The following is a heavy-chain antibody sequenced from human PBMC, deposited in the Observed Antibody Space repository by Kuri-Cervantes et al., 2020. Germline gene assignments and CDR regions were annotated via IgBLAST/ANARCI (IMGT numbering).Heavy chain of an antibody. CDR2: IYHSGST. CDR3: ARELRYSSSWYTHNWFDP. J-gene: IGHJ5*02. V-gene: IGHV4-38-2*02. D-gene: IGHD6-13*01. CDR1: GYSISSGYY. Sequence: SETLSLTCTVSGYSISSGYYWGWIRQPPGKGLEWIGSIYHSGSTYYNPSLKSRVTISVDTSKNQFSLKLSSVTAADTAVHYCARELRYSSSWYTHNWFDPWGQGTLVTVSS.